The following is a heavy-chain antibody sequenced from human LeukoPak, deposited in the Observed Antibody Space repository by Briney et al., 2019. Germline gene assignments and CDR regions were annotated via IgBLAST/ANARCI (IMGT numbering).Heavy chain of an antibody. D-gene: IGHD1-14*01. CDR2: INHSGST. CDR1: GGSFSGYY. J-gene: IGHJ4*02. Sequence: SETLSLTCAVYGGSFSGYYWSWIRQPPGKGLEWIGEINHSGSTNYNPSLKSRVTISVDTSKNQFSLKLSSVTAADTAVYYRARGRKPIFDYWGQGTLVTVSS. CDR3: ARGRKPIFDY. V-gene: IGHV4-34*01.